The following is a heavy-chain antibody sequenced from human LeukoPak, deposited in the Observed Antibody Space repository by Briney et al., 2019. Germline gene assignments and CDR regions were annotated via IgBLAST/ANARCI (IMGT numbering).Heavy chain of an antibody. D-gene: IGHD1-26*01. V-gene: IGHV4-39*07. CDR3: ARTGGSFYFYYYMDV. CDR1: GGSISSSSYY. Sequence: PSETLSLTCTVSGGSISSSSYYWGWIRQPPGKGLEWIGSIHYTGTTYYNPSLKSRVTISLDTSKNQFSLRLSSVTAADTALYYCARTGGSFYFYYYMDVWGKGTTVTVSS. J-gene: IGHJ6*03. CDR2: IHYTGTT.